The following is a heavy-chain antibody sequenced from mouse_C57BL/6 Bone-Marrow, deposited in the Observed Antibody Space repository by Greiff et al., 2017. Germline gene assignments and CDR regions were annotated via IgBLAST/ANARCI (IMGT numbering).Heavy chain of an antibody. CDR3: APHGSREDFDV. D-gene: IGHD1-1*01. CDR1: GFNIKDYY. J-gene: IGHJ1*03. Sequence: VQLQQSGAELVKPGASVKLSCTASGFNIKDYYMHWVKQRTEQGLEWIGRIDPEAGETKYAPKFKGKATITADTSSNTAYRQLSSLTSEDTAVYYGAPHGSREDFDVWGTGTTVTVSS. CDR2: IDPEAGET. V-gene: IGHV14-2*01.